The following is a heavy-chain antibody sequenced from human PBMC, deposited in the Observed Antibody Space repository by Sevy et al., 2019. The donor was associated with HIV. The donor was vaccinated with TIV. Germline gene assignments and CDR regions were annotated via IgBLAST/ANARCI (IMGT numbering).Heavy chain of an antibody. D-gene: IGHD2-8*01. CDR3: AREGCTKPHDY. CDR2: FSFGCGKI. V-gene: IGHV3-23*01. Sequence: GGSLRLSCAASGFTFSKYSMSWIRQTPGKGLEWVSTFSFGCGKINYPDSVKGRFTISRDDSRNTFYLQMNSLRAEDTAIYYCAREGCTKPHDYWGQGTVVTVSS. J-gene: IGHJ4*02. CDR1: GFTFSKYS.